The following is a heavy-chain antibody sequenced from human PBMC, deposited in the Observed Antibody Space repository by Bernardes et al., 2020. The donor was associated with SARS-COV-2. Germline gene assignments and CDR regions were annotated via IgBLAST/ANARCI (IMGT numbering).Heavy chain of an antibody. CDR1: GFTFSIYA. CDR3: AKVIAAAGKGGVFDYYYGMDG. CDR2: ISGRGGST. J-gene: IGHJ6*02. Sequence: GGSLRLSCTASGFTFSIYAMSWVRQAPGKGLEWVSAISGRGGSTCYADSVRGRFTISRDNSKNTLYMQMNSLRAEDTAVYYCAKVIAAAGKGGVFDYYYGMDGWGQGTTVTVS. D-gene: IGHD6-13*01. V-gene: IGHV3-23*01.